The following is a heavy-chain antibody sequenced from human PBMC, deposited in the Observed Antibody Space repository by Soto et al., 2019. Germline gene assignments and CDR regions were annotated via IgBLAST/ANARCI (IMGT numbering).Heavy chain of an antibody. J-gene: IGHJ4*02. Sequence: XSVKVSCKTSVYTFTCHHIHWVRQAPGQGLEWMGWINPISGGTKYREKFQGRVSITRDKSSSTAYMELSSLTSDDSAVYYCAKGGRHCSGGSCPQGHWGQGTLVTVSS. CDR2: INPISGGT. D-gene: IGHD2-15*01. CDR1: VYTFTCHH. CDR3: AKGGRHCSGGSCPQGH. V-gene: IGHV1-2*02.